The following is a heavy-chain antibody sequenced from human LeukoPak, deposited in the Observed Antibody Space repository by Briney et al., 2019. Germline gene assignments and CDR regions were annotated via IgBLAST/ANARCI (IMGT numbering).Heavy chain of an antibody. Sequence: PGGSLRLSCAASGFTFSSYSMNWVRQAPGKGLEWVSSIGTSSSYIYYADSVKGRFTSSRDNAKKSLYLQMNSLRAEDTAVYYCARDSATVTSTSSWFDPWGLGTLVTVSS. CDR2: IGTSSSYI. J-gene: IGHJ5*02. CDR1: GFTFSSYS. CDR3: ARDSATVTSTSSWFDP. D-gene: IGHD4-17*01. V-gene: IGHV3-21*01.